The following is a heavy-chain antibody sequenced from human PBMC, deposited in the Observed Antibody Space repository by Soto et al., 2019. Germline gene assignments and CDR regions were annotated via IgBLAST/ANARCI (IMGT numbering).Heavy chain of an antibody. CDR1: GGSISSYY. J-gene: IGHJ4*01. CDR3: ARHKDSTGYRPFDY. CDR2: IYYSGST. Sequence: PSETLSLTCTVSGGSISSYYWSWIRQPPGKGLEWIGYIYYSGSTNYNPSLKSRVTISVDTSKNQFSLKLSSVTAADTAMYYCARHKDSTGYRPFDYWGHGTLVTVSS. D-gene: IGHD3-22*01. V-gene: IGHV4-59*08.